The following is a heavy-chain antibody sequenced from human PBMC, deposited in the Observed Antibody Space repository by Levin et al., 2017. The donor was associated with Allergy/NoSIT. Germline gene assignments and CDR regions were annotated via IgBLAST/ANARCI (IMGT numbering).Heavy chain of an antibody. D-gene: IGHD6-13*01. J-gene: IGHJ3*02. CDR1: GFTFDDYA. Sequence: GGSLRLSCAASGFTFDDYAMHWVRQAPGKGLEWVSGISWNSGSIGYADSVKGRFTISRDNAKNSLYLQMNSLRAEDTALYYCAKGFSSSDTDAFDIWGQGTMVTVSS. CDR2: ISWNSGSI. CDR3: AKGFSSSDTDAFDI. V-gene: IGHV3-9*01.